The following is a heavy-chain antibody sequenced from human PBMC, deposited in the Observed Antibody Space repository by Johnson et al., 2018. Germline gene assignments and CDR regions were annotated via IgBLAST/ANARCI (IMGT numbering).Heavy chain of an antibody. CDR3: ARGFRDSSGKEYFQH. J-gene: IGHJ1*01. D-gene: IGHD3-22*01. CDR1: GYTFASYD. V-gene: IGHV1-8*01. CDR2: MNPNSGKT. Sequence: QVQLVESGAEVKKPGASVKVSCKASGYTFASYDINWVRQATRQGLEWMGWMNPNSGKTGYAQKFQGRVTMTRNTSIGTAYMELRSLRTDDTAVYYCARGFRDSSGKEYFQHWGQGTVITVSS.